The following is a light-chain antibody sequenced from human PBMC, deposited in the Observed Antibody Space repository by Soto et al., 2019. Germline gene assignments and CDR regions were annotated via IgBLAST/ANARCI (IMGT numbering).Light chain of an antibody. CDR2: LAS. Sequence: DTVMTQSPLSLPVTPGEPASISCKSSQSLLHSNGYNYVDWYLQKPGQSPQLLISLASNRASGVPDRFSGSGSGTDFTLKISRVEAEDVGVYYCLLPLQAPPTCGQGTKVEIK. J-gene: IGKJ1*01. CDR3: LLPLQAPPT. CDR1: QSLLHSNGYNY. V-gene: IGKV2-28*01.